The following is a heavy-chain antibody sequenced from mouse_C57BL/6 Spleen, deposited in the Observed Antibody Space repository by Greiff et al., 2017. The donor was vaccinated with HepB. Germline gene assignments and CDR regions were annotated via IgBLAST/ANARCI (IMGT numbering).Heavy chain of an antibody. CDR3: ARDYGSPLDY. Sequence: QVQLQQSGAELVRPGPSVKVSCKASGYAFTNYLIEWVKQRPGQGLEWIGVINPGSGGTNYNEKFKGKATLTADKSSSTAYMQLSSLTSEDSAVYFCARDYGSPLDYWGQGTTLTVSS. V-gene: IGHV1-54*01. CDR1: GYAFTNYL. D-gene: IGHD1-1*01. CDR2: INPGSGGT. J-gene: IGHJ2*01.